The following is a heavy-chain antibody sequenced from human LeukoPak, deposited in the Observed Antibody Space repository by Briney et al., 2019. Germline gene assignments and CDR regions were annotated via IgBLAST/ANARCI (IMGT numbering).Heavy chain of an antibody. V-gene: IGHV1-8*03. D-gene: IGHD6-13*01. J-gene: IGHJ5*01. CDR3: ARGTSEDSSWYDC. CDR2: MNPNSGNT. CDR1: GYTFTSYD. Sequence: APVKVSCKASGYTFTSYDINWVRQATGQGLEWMGWMNPNSGNTGYAQKFQGRVTITRNTSISTAYMELSSLRSEDTAVYYCARGTSEDSSWYDCWGQGTLVTVSS.